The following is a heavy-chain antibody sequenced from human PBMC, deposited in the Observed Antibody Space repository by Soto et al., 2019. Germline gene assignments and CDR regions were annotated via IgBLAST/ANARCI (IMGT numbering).Heavy chain of an antibody. J-gene: IGHJ5*01. CDR3: ARMGGSFLDS. D-gene: IGHD1-26*01. CDR2: IIPIFGAT. V-gene: IGHV1-69*06. Sequence: QVQLVQSGAEVKKPGSSVKVSCKASEGTFSSNAITWGRQAPGQGFDWMGEIIPIFGATNFAQRFQGRLTITADKSTTTAYMELSSLTSEDTAVYYCARMGGSFLDSWGQGTLVIVSS. CDR1: EGTFSSNA.